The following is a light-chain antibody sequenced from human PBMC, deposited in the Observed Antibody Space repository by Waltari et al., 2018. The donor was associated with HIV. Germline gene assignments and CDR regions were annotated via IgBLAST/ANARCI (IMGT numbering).Light chain of an antibody. Sequence: SSELTQDPDVSVALGQTLRITCQGASLRTSYVNWYQQKPGQAPVVVLHGKNSRPSGVPDRFSGSSSGSTASLTITGAQAEDEAVYHCHSRDSSGNSYVFGNGTQVTVL. CDR3: HSRDSSGNSYV. CDR2: GKN. J-gene: IGLJ1*01. V-gene: IGLV3-19*01. CDR1: SLRTSY.